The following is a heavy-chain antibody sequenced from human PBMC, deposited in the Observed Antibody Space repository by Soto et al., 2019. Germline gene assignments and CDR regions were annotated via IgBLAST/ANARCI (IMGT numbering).Heavy chain of an antibody. CDR2: ISSSGDVI. CDR1: GFTFSDYY. D-gene: IGHD3-22*01. Sequence: GVLRLSCAGSGFTFSDYYMSWIRQAPGKGLEWVSYISSSGDVIYYADSVKGRITISRDNAKNSLYLQMNSLRVEDTAVYYCARDLGYYASDGYFDYWGQGTLVTVSS. CDR3: ARDLGYYASDGYFDY. V-gene: IGHV3-11*01. J-gene: IGHJ4*02.